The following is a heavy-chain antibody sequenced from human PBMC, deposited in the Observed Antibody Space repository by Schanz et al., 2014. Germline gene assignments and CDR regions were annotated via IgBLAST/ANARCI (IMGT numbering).Heavy chain of an antibody. CDR3: ARSRSGFYFDY. Sequence: VHLLESGGGVVQPGRSLRLSCAASGFTFSSYALHWVRQAPGKGLEWVAFVPFDGSQKFYADSVKGRFTISRDNSKNTLYLQMNSLRAEDTAVYYCARSRSGFYFDYWGQGTLVTVSS. CDR1: GFTFSSYA. J-gene: IGHJ4*02. D-gene: IGHD1-26*01. V-gene: IGHV3-30*04. CDR2: VPFDGSQK.